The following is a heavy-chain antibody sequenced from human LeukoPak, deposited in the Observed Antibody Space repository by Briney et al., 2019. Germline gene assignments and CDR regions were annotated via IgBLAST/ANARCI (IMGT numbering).Heavy chain of an antibody. J-gene: IGHJ4*02. V-gene: IGHV3-7*01. CDR2: IKQDGSEK. Sequence: PGGSLRLSCAASGFTLTSYWMSWVRQAPGEGLEWVANIKQDGSEKYYVDSVKGRFTISRDNAKNSLYLQMNSLRAEDTAVYYCARDGTAVGINYDYWGQGTLVTVSS. CDR3: ARDGTAVGINYDY. CDR1: GFTLTSYW. D-gene: IGHD6-13*01.